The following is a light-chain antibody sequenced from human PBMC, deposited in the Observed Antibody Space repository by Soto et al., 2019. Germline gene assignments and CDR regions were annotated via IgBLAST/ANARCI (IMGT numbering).Light chain of an antibody. J-gene: IGKJ2*01. Sequence: EMVLTQSPATLSLSPGERATLSCRASQSVSSYLAWYQQKPGQPPRRLIYDASNRATGIPARFSGSGSGTDFTLTISSLEPEDFAVYYCQQRSSWPPTFGQGTKLEIK. CDR1: QSVSSY. V-gene: IGKV3-11*01. CDR2: DAS. CDR3: QQRSSWPPT.